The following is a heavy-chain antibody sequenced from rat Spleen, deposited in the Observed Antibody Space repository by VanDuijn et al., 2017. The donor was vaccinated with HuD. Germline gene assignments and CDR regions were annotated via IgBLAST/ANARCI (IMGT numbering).Heavy chain of an antibody. CDR1: GFTFSSYW. D-gene: IGHD1-7*01. V-gene: IGHV5-58*01. CDR3: AVAGYGF. CDR2: ISNDGVNT. Sequence: EVQLVETGGGLVQPGKSLKLSCVASGFTFSSYWMYWVRQAPGKGLEWVSSISNDGVNTYYPDSVKGGFTISRDNAESTVYLQMNSLKSEDTATYYCAVAGYGFWGQGVMVTVSS. J-gene: IGHJ2*01.